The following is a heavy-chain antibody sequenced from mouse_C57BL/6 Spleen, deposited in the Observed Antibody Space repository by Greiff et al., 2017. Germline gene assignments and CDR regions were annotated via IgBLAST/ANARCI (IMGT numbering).Heavy chain of an antibody. D-gene: IGHD2-3*01. CDR1: GFNIKDDY. Sequence: VHVKQSGAELVRPGASVKLSCTASGFNIKDDYMHWVKQRPEQGLEWIGWIDPENGDTEYASKFQGKATITADTSSNTAYLQLSSLTSEDTAVYYCTDGYYGFDYWGQGTTLTVSS. J-gene: IGHJ2*01. CDR3: TDGYYGFDY. CDR2: IDPENGDT. V-gene: IGHV14-4*01.